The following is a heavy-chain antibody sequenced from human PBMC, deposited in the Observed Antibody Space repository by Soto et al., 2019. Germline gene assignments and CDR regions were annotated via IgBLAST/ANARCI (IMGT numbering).Heavy chain of an antibody. CDR3: ARANCVRCPFDL. Sequence: QVQLQESGPRLAKPSESLSLTCSVSGASLTRGVYYWSWLRQPPGRQLEWIGSIYYRGTTNYTPSLTGRVTISEDTSRNQVSVTVKSVTAADTAVYFCARANCVRCPFDLWGQVTLVTVSS. CDR1: GASLTRGVYY. V-gene: IGHV4-61*08. J-gene: IGHJ4*02. D-gene: IGHD2-21*01. CDR2: IYYRGTT.